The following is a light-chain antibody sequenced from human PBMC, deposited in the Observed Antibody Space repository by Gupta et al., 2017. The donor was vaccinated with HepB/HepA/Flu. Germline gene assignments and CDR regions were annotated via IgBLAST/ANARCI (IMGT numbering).Light chain of an antibody. CDR1: KCVVSH. V-gene: IGKV3-15*01. Sequence: EILMTHSPSTLSVSPGDRATLSCRVIKCVVSHLPWYQQKPGQAPRLLIYGASTRATGIPARFSGSGSGTEFTLTISSLQSEDFAVYYCQQDNNWPRTFGQGTKVEIK. CDR3: QQDNNWPRT. J-gene: IGKJ1*01. CDR2: GAS.